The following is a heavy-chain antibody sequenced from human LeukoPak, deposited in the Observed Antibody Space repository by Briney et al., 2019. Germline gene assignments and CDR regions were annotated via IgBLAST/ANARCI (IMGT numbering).Heavy chain of an antibody. J-gene: IGHJ4*02. CDR1: GGSINNYY. CDR3: ARELNYYDSSGPFDY. V-gene: IGHV4-59*01. D-gene: IGHD3-22*01. CDR2: IYYSGST. Sequence: SETLSLTCTVSGGSINNYYWSWIRQPPGKGLEWIGYIYYSGSTNYNPSLKGRVTISVDTSKNRFSLKLSSVTAADTAVYYCARELNYYDSSGPFDYWGQGTLVTVSS.